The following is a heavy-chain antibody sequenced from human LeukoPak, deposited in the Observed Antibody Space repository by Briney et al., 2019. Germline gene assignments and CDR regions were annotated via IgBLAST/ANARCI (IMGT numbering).Heavy chain of an antibody. CDR2: FDPEDGET. V-gene: IGHV1-24*01. CDR3: ATDHQPQGGGYDRWFDY. J-gene: IGHJ5*01. CDR1: GYTLAELS. Sequence: ASVKVSCKVSGYTLAELSMHWVRQAPGKGLEWMGGFDPEDGETIYAQKFQGRVTMTEDTSTDTAYMELSSLRSEDTAVYYCATDHQPQGGGYDRWFDYWGQGTLVTVSS. D-gene: IGHD5-12*01.